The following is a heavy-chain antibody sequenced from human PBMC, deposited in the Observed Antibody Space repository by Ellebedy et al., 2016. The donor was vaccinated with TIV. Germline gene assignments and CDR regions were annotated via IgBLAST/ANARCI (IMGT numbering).Heavy chain of an antibody. Sequence: MPSETLSLTCSVSGASINNYYWSWIRQSPGKGLEWIGYIYNSAKTDYNPSLKTRVTISVDTSKKKFSLNLSSVTAADTAVYYCARAPTLYHFDSWGQGTLVTVSS. V-gene: IGHV4-59*01. CDR1: GASINNYY. CDR3: ARAPTLYHFDS. D-gene: IGHD2-2*01. J-gene: IGHJ4*02. CDR2: IYNSAKT.